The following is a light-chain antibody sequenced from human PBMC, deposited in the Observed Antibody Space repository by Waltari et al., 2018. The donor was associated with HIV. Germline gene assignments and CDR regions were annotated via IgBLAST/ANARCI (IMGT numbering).Light chain of an antibody. CDR2: RND. J-gene: IGLJ3*02. CDR1: NSNFGNNF. Sequence: QSVLTQIPSASRAPGQRILMSFSGSNSNFGNNFVSWFQRVSGGAPKLVIYRNDQRPSGVPSRFSAAKSGSTASLAIAGLQSDDEAEYFCASWDDNLNHWVFGGGTKLTV. CDR3: ASWDDNLNHWV. V-gene: IGLV1-44*01.